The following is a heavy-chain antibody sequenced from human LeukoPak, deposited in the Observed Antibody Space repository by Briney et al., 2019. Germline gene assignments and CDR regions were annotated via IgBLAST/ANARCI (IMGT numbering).Heavy chain of an antibody. Sequence: ASVKVSCKASGYTFTSYGISWVRQAPGQGLEWMGWISAYNGNTNYAQKLQGRVTMTTDTSTSTAYMELRSLRSDDTAVYYCARELTLDIVVVPAAMANWFDPWGQGTLVTVSS. D-gene: IGHD2-2*01. J-gene: IGHJ5*02. CDR3: ARELTLDIVVVPAAMANWFDP. V-gene: IGHV1-18*01. CDR1: GYTFTSYG. CDR2: ISAYNGNT.